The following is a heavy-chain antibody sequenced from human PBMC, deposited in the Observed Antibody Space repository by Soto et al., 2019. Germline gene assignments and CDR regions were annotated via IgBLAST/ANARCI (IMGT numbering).Heavy chain of an antibody. V-gene: IGHV3-74*01. D-gene: IGHD2-21*02. Sequence: EVQLVESGGGLVQHGGSLRLSCAASGLTFSNFRMHWVRQAPGKGLVWVALISNDGRSTNHADSVKGRFTISRDNAKSTLYLQLNSLRAEDTAVYYCARDTAGLSYWGQGTLVTVSS. CDR1: GLTFSNFR. CDR3: ARDTAGLSY. J-gene: IGHJ4*02. CDR2: ISNDGRST.